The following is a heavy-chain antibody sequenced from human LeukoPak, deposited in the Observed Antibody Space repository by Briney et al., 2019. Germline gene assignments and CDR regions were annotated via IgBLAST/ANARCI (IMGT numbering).Heavy chain of an antibody. V-gene: IGHV3-7*01. CDR2: IVEDGSET. CDR1: GFTFSSYW. J-gene: IGHJ4*02. Sequence: GSLRLSCATSGFTFSSYWMTWVRQAPGKGLEWVASIVEDGSETYYLDSVKGRFTFSRDNAKNSLYPQMNSLRGEDTAVYYCARDPTRRFDLWGQGTLVTVSS. CDR3: ARDPTRRFDL.